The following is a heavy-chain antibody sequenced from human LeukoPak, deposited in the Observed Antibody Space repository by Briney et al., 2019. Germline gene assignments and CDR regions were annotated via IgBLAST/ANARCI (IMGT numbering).Heavy chain of an antibody. V-gene: IGHV4-31*03. Sequence: SETLSLTCTVSGGSISSGGYFWTWIRQRPGKGLEWIGYIFYNGNTSHNPSLKSRVTISVDTSRNQFSLKLSSVTAADTAVYYCARGLLVGGPDGFQHWGQGTLVTVSS. CDR1: GGSISSGGYF. CDR2: IFYNGNT. D-gene: IGHD2-2*01. CDR3: ARGLLVGGPDGFQH. J-gene: IGHJ1*01.